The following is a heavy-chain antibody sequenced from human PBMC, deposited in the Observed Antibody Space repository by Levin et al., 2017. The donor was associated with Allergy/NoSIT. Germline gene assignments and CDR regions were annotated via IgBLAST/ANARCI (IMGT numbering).Heavy chain of an antibody. CDR3: AKDFGYRYASGSSYLEY. D-gene: IGHD3-10*01. V-gene: IGHV3-30*18. CDR1: RFTFSDYG. J-gene: IGHJ4*02. Sequence: AGESLKISCAASRFTFSDYGMHWVRQAPGKGLEWVATISFDASKKNYADSVKGRFTISRDNSKNTLYLQMNSLRAEDTAVYFCAKDFGYRYASGSSYLEYWGQGTLVTVSS. CDR2: ISFDASKK.